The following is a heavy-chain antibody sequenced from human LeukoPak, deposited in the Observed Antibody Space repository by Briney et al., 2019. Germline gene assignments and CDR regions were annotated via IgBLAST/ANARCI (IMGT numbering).Heavy chain of an antibody. CDR3: ASGLYSGSWNYYAGMDV. Sequence: GGSLRLSCAASGFTFSTYWMSWVRQAPGKGLEWVANIKQEGSEKYYVDSVKGRLTISRDNAKNSLFLHMNSLRAEATAVYYCASGLYSGSWNYYAGMDVWGQGTTVTVSS. CDR2: IKQEGSEK. V-gene: IGHV3-7*01. CDR1: GFTFSTYW. J-gene: IGHJ6*02. D-gene: IGHD6-13*01.